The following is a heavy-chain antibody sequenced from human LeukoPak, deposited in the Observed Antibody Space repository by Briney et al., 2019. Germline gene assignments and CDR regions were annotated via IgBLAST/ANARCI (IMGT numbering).Heavy chain of an antibody. J-gene: IGHJ4*02. CDR1: GFTFSSYS. V-gene: IGHV3-21*01. CDR2: ISSSSSYI. Sequence: GGSLRLSCAASGFTFSSYSMNWVRQAPGKGLEWVSSISSSSSYIYYADSVKGRFTISRDNAKNSLYLQMNSLRAEDTAVYYCASPDLYSGYSDYWGQGTLVTVSS. CDR3: ASPDLYSGYSDY. D-gene: IGHD5-12*01.